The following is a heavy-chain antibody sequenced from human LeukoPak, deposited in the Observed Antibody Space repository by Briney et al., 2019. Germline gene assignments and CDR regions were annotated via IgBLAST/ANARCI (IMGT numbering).Heavy chain of an antibody. J-gene: IGHJ3*02. CDR1: GFTLSSYA. D-gene: IGHD6-13*01. CDR2: LSYDGSNK. CDR3: ARDHNFLGSSWLFRAQRMNAFDI. V-gene: IGHV3-30-3*01. Sequence: GGSLTHSCAATGFTLSSYAMHGVRQAPGKGLEGVAVLSYDGSNKYYADSVKGRFTISRDNSKNTLYLQMNSLRAEDTAVYYCARDHNFLGSSWLFRAQRMNAFDIWGQGTMVTVSS.